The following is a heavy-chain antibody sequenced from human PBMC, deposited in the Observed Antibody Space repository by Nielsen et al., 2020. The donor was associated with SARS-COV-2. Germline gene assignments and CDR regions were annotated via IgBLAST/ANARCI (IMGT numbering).Heavy chain of an antibody. Sequence: GGSLRLSCAASGFTFSSYAMTWIRQAPGKGLEWVSAIGASGVSTYYADSVKDRFTISSDNSKSTLYLQMNSLRAEDTAVYYCARDNDCRSSFCYRISRTCDYWGQGSLVTVSS. CDR3: ARDNDCRSSFCYRISRTCDY. CDR1: GFTFSSYA. V-gene: IGHV3-23*01. CDR2: IGASGVST. J-gene: IGHJ4*02. D-gene: IGHD2/OR15-2a*01.